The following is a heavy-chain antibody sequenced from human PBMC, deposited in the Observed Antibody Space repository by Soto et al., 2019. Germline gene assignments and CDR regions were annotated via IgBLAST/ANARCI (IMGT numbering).Heavy chain of an antibody. CDR2: IRSKTYGGTT. D-gene: IGHD4-17*01. V-gene: IGHV3-49*03. CDR3: TRDLDYGNYVGYFDY. J-gene: IGHJ4*02. CDR1: GFTFGDYT. Sequence: GGSLRLSCTGSGFTFGDYTMSWFRQAPGKGLEWVGFIRSKTYGGTTEYAASVNGRFTISRDDSKSIAYLQMNSLKTDDTAVYYCTRDLDYGNYVGYFDYWGQGTLVTVSS.